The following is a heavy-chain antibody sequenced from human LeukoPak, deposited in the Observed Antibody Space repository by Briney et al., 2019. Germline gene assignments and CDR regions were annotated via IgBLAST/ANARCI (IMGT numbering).Heavy chain of an antibody. V-gene: IGHV4-30-4*01. CDR2: IYYSGST. J-gene: IGHJ4*02. D-gene: IGHD3-3*01. CDR1: GGSISSGDYY. CDR3: VRFLEWLLLDY. Sequence: PSETLSLTCTVSGGSISSGDYYWSWIRQPPGKGLEWIGYIYYSGSTYYNPSLKSRVTISVDTSKNQFSLKLSSVTAADTAVYYCVRFLEWLLLDYWGQGTLVTVSS.